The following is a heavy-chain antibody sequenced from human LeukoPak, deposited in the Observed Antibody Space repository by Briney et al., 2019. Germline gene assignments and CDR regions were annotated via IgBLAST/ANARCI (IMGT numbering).Heavy chain of an antibody. CDR2: IRSKAYAGTT. CDR1: GFTFGDYP. Sequence: GRSLRLSCTGSGFTFGDYPVSWVRQAPGRGLAWVGFIRSKAYAGTTEYAASVKGRFTISRDDSKSISYLQMNSLKTEDTAVYYCTRDLEGGYSYGYPTFDYWGQGTLVTVSS. V-gene: IGHV3-49*04. D-gene: IGHD5-18*01. CDR3: TRDLEGGYSYGYPTFDY. J-gene: IGHJ4*02.